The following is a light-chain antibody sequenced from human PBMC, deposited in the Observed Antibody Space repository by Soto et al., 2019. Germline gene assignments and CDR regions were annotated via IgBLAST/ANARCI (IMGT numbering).Light chain of an antibody. CDR3: QQYNDWPLM. Sequence: EIVMTQPPATLSVSPGERATLSCRASQSVSSNLAWYQQKPGQAPRLLIYGASTRATGIPARFSGSGSGTEFTLTIHSLQSEDFAVYYCQQYNDWPLMFGQGTKVDIK. CDR1: QSVSSN. J-gene: IGKJ1*01. CDR2: GAS. V-gene: IGKV3-15*01.